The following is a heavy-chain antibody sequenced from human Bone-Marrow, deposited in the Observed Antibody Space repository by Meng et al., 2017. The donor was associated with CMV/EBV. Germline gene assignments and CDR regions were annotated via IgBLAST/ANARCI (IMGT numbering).Heavy chain of an antibody. CDR3: ATGTAGQEYFQH. V-gene: IGHV3-30*02. CDR1: GFTFSSYG. J-gene: IGHJ1*01. D-gene: IGHD1-1*01. CDR2: IRYDGSNK. Sequence: LSLTCAASGFTFSSYGMHWVRQAPGKGLEWVAFIRYDGSNKYYADSVKGRFTISRDNSKNTLYLQMNSLRAEDTAVYYCATGTAGQEYFQHWGQGTLVTVSS.